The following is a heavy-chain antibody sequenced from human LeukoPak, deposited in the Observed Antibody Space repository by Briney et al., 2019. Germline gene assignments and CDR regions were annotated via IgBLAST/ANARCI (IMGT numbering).Heavy chain of an antibody. V-gene: IGHV3-9*01. Sequence: GGSLRLSCAASGFSFDDYAMHWVRQAPGKDLAWVSGIGWHSGRIAYADSVRGRFTISRDNAKNSLSLQVNSLRDDDTAVYYRAKDAYGGATFFYYMDAWGKGTTVIVSS. D-gene: IGHD2/OR15-2a*01. CDR2: IGWHSGRI. J-gene: IGHJ6*03. CDR1: GFSFDDYA. CDR3: AKDAYGGATFFYYMDA.